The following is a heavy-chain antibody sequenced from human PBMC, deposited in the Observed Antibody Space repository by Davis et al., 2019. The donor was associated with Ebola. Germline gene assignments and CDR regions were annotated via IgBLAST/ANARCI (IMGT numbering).Heavy chain of an antibody. CDR1: GYTFTSYG. V-gene: IGHV1-46*01. D-gene: IGHD2-2*01. CDR2: INPSGGST. Sequence: ASVKVSCKASGYTFTSYGISWVRQAPGQGLEWMGIINPSGGSTSYAQKFQGRVTMTRDTSTSTVYMELSSLRSEDTAVYYCARDHRYQLPSRYYYYYMDVWGKGTTVTVSS. CDR3: ARDHRYQLPSRYYYYYMDV. J-gene: IGHJ6*03.